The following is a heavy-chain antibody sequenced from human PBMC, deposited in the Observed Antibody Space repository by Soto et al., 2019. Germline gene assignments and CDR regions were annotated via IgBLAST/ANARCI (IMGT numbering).Heavy chain of an antibody. Sequence: SVKVSCKASGGSFNNYAISWVRQAPGQGLEWMGGIIPVFGTPNYAQKFQGRLTIIAGEYTTTAYMELSSLRSEDTALYYCATRSSGSFHFDYWGQGTLVTVSS. CDR3: ATRSSGSFHFDY. V-gene: IGHV1-69*13. D-gene: IGHD1-26*01. CDR1: GGSFNNYA. CDR2: IIPVFGTP. J-gene: IGHJ4*02.